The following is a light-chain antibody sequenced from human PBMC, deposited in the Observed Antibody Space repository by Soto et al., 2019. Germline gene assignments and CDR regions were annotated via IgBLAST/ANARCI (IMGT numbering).Light chain of an antibody. J-gene: IGKJ5*01. CDR1: QSVNNK. CDR2: GAS. V-gene: IGKV3-15*01. CDR3: QQYNNWLPIT. Sequence: IVFKNSPSTLSVSPGERVTLSCRASQSVNNKVAWYQQKPGQAPRLLIFGASTRATGIPARFSGSGSVTEFTLTISSLQSEDFAVYYCQQYNNWLPITFGQGTRLEIK.